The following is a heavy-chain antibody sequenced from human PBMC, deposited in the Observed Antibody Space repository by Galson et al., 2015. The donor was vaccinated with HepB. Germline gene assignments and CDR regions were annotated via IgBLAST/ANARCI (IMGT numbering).Heavy chain of an antibody. Sequence: SVKVSCKASGYTFTSYGISWVRQAPGQGLEWMGWISAYNGNTNYAQKLQGRVTMTTDTSTSTAYMELRSLRSDDTAVYYCARDQLEEVPAVPFDYWGQGTLVTVSS. CDR2: ISAYNGNT. CDR3: ARDQLEEVPAVPFDY. D-gene: IGHD2-2*01. J-gene: IGHJ4*02. V-gene: IGHV1-18*04. CDR1: GYTFTSYG.